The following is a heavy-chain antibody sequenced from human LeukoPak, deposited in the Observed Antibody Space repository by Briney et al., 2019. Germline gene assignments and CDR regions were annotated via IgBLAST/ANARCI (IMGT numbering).Heavy chain of an antibody. D-gene: IGHD2-2*01. CDR3: ARGYCSSTSCYSLGYDAFDI. J-gene: IGHJ3*02. CDR1: GFTFSSYG. V-gene: IGHV3-33*01. Sequence: TGGSLRLSCAASGFTFSSYGMHWVRQAPGKGLEWVAVIWYDGSNKYYADSVKGRFTISRDNSKNTLYLQMNSLRAEDTAVYYCARGYCSSTSCYSLGYDAFDIWGQETMVTVSS. CDR2: IWYDGSNK.